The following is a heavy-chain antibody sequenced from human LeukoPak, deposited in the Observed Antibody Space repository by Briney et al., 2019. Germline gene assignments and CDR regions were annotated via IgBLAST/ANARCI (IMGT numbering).Heavy chain of an antibody. D-gene: IGHD5-18*01. J-gene: IGHJ4*02. V-gene: IGHV3-48*04. Sequence: GGSLRLSCAASGFTFSSYSMNWVRQAPGKGLEWVSYISSSSSTIYYADSVKGRFTISRDNAKNSLYLQMNSLRAEDTAVYYCASSDINSYGFTGLLDYWGQGTLVTVSS. CDR2: ISSSSSTI. CDR1: GFTFSSYS. CDR3: ASSDINSYGFTGLLDY.